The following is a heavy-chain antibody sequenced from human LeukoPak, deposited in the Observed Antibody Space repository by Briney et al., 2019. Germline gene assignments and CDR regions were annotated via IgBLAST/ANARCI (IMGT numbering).Heavy chain of an antibody. D-gene: IGHD3-9*01. CDR2: IYTSGST. CDR1: GGSISSYY. V-gene: IGHV4-4*07. CDR3: ASGLRYFDWLLNY. Sequence: SETLSLTCTVSGGSISSYYWGWIRQPAGKGLEWIGRIYTSGSTNYNPSLKSRVTMSVDTYKNQFSLKLSSVTAADTAVYYCASGLRYFDWLLNYWGQGTLVTVSS. J-gene: IGHJ4*02.